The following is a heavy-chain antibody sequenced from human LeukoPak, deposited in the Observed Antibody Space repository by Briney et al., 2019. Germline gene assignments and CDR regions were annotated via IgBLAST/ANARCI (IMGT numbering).Heavy chain of an antibody. CDR3: ARAGAITMVRGVRKEYYYYYYMDV. CDR2: IYTSGST. D-gene: IGHD3-10*01. Sequence: HPSETLSLTCTVSGGSISSYYWSWIRQPAGKGLEWIGRIYTSGSTNYNPSLKSRVTMSVDTSKNQFSLKLSSVTAADTAVYYCARAGAITMVRGVRKEYYYYYYMDVWGKGTTVTISS. CDR1: GGSISSYY. V-gene: IGHV4-4*07. J-gene: IGHJ6*03.